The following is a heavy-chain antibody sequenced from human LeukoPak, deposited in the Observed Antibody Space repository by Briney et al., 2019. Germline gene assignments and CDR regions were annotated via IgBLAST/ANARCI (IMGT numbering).Heavy chain of an antibody. CDR1: GXSFTSYC. CDR3: ARHITPGYSSSWYFDY. D-gene: IGHD6-13*01. CDR2: IYPGDSDT. J-gene: IGHJ4*02. V-gene: IGHV5-51*01. Sequence: GESLRISFKGSGXSFTSYCIGWVRQMPGKALEWMGIIYPGDSDTRYSPSFQGQVTISADKSISTAYLQWSSLKASDTAMYYCARHITPGYSSSWYFDYWGQGTLVTVSS.